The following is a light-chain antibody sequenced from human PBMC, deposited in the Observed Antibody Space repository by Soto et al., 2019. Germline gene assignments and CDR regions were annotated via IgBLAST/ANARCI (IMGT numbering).Light chain of an antibody. CDR3: QQYNSYSPST. CDR2: DAS. Sequence: DIQMTHSPSTLSASVGDRVTITCRASQSISSWLSWYQHKPGKAPKLLIYDASSLESGVASRFSGSGSGTEFTLTISSLQPDDFATYYCQQYNSYSPSTFGQGTKLQIK. CDR1: QSISSW. J-gene: IGKJ2*01. V-gene: IGKV1-5*01.